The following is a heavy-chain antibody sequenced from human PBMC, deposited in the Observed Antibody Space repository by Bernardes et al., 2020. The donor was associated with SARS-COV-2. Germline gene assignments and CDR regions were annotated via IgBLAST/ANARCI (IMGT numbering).Heavy chain of an antibody. J-gene: IGHJ4*02. CDR3: ARDGSLGTTPSDY. V-gene: IGHV3-7*01. CDR2: IKQDGSEK. D-gene: IGHD1-7*01. Sequence: GGSLRLSCAASGFTFSSYWMSWVRQAPGKGLEWVANIKQDGSEKYYVDSVKGRFTISRDNAKNSLYLQMNSLRAEDTAVYYCARDGSLGTTPSDYWGQGTLVTVSS. CDR1: GFTFSSYW.